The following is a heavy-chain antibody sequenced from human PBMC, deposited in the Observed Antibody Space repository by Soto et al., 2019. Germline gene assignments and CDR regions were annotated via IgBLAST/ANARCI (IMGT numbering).Heavy chain of an antibody. Sequence: GESLKISCKGSGYSFTSYWIGWVRQMPGKGLEWMGIIYPGDSDTRYSPSFQGQVTISADKSISTAYLQWSSLKASDTAMYYCARGAPPRYCSGGSCYDTPFYFDYWGQGTLVTVSS. V-gene: IGHV5-51*01. D-gene: IGHD2-15*01. CDR3: ARGAPPRYCSGGSCYDTPFYFDY. CDR2: IYPGDSDT. CDR1: GYSFTSYW. J-gene: IGHJ4*02.